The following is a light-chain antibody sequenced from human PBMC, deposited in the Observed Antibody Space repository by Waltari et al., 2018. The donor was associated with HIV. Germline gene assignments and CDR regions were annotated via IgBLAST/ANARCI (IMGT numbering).Light chain of an antibody. CDR1: STKIGSNY. Sequence: QSVLTQPPSASGTPGQRITIPCSGSSTKIGSNYVHWYQHLPGTAPKLRIYRNNRRASGVPARFSGSKSGTSASLAISGLRSEDEADYYCVTWADRSSGPVVFGGGTKVTVL. CDR2: RNN. CDR3: VTWADRSSGPVV. V-gene: IGLV1-47*01. J-gene: IGLJ2*01.